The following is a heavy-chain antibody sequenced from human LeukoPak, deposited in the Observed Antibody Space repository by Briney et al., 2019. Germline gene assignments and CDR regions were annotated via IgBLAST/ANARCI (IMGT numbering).Heavy chain of an antibody. J-gene: IGHJ4*02. V-gene: IGHV3-30*04. CDR2: ISYGGSNK. CDR1: GFTFSSYA. CDR3: ARDFVAAGTIFDY. D-gene: IGHD6-13*01. Sequence: PGGSLRLSCAASGFTFSSYAMHWVRQAPGKGLEWVAVISYGGSNKYYADSVKGRFTISRDNSKNTLYLQMNSLRAEDTAVYYCARDFVAAGTIFDYWGQGTLATVSS.